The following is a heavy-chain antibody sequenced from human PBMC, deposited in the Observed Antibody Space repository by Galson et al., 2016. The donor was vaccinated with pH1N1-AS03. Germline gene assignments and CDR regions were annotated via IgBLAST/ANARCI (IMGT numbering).Heavy chain of an antibody. Sequence: SLRLSCAASGFTFSTLCMTWVRQAPGKGLEWVANIKQDGSEKYYVDSVKGRFTISRDNAKNSLYLQMNSLRAEDTAVYYCARDSGYCRSTSCRGDAFDIWGQGTMVTVSS. CDR3: ARDSGYCRSTSCRGDAFDI. CDR1: GFTFSTLC. D-gene: IGHD2-2*01. V-gene: IGHV3-7*03. CDR2: IKQDGSEK. J-gene: IGHJ3*02.